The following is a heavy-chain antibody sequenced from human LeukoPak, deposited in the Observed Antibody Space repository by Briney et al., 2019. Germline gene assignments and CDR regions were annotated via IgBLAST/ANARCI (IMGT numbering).Heavy chain of an antibody. CDR1: GGSFSGYY. J-gene: IGHJ1*01. CDR2: INHSGST. CDR3: ARGRVRSSGYSRAEYFQH. Sequence: SETLSLTCAVYGGSFSGYYWSWIRQPPGKGLEWIGEINHSGSTNYNPPLKSRVTISVDTSKNQFSLKLSSVTAADTAVYYCARGRVRSSGYSRAEYFQHWGQGTLVTVSS. D-gene: IGHD3-22*01. V-gene: IGHV4-34*01.